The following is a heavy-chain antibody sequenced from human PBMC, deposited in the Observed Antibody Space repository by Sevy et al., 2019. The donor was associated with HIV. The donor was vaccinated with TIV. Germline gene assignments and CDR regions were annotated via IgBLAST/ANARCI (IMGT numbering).Heavy chain of an antibody. Sequence: GGSLRLSCAASEFMFSTYAMHWVRQAPGKGLEWVAVISYDGSSHYYADSVKGRFTISRDNSKNTLFLQMNSLRLEDTAFYYYARDAGYSTDWYPSDYWGQGTLVTVSS. V-gene: IGHV3-30-3*01. D-gene: IGHD6-19*01. CDR2: ISYDGSSH. J-gene: IGHJ4*02. CDR1: EFMFSTYA. CDR3: ARDAGYSTDWYPSDY.